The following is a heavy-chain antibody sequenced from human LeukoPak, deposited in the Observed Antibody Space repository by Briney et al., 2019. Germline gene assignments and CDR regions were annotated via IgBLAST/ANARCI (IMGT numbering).Heavy chain of an antibody. CDR2: INPNSGGT. CDR3: ARVLAIFGPGHGMDV. D-gene: IGHD3-3*01. J-gene: IGHJ6*02. CDR1: GYTFTGYY. V-gene: IGHV1-2*02. Sequence: ASVKVSCKASGYTFTGYYMDWVRQAPGQGLEWMGWINPNSGGTNYAQKFQGRVTMTRDTSISTAYMELSRLRSDDTAVYYCARVLAIFGPGHGMDVWGQGTTVTVSS.